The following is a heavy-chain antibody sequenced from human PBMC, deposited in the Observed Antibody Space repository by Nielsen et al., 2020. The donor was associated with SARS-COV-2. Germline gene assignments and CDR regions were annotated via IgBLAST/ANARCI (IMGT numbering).Heavy chain of an antibody. Sequence: LSLTCAASGFTFSSYAMSWVRQAPGKGLEWVSAISGSGGSTYYADSVKGRFTISRDNSKNTLYLQMNSLRAEDTAVYYCAKSSSYYFDYWGQGTLVTVSS. D-gene: IGHD6-6*01. CDR3: AKSSSYYFDY. V-gene: IGHV3-23*01. J-gene: IGHJ4*02. CDR1: GFTFSSYA. CDR2: ISGSGGST.